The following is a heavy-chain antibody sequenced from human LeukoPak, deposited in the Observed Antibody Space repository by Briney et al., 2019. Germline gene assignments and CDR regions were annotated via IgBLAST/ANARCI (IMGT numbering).Heavy chain of an antibody. CDR3: ARDRHCANGVCHSPPGMDV. Sequence: PGGSLRLSCAASGFTFSSYGMHRVRQAPGKGLEWVADIWFDGKNEHFADSVKGRFTISGDNSKNTMYLQINSLRAEDTAVYYCARDRHCANGVCHSPPGMDVWGQGTTVTVSS. CDR1: GFTFSSYG. CDR2: IWFDGKNE. D-gene: IGHD2-8*01. V-gene: IGHV3-33*01. J-gene: IGHJ6*02.